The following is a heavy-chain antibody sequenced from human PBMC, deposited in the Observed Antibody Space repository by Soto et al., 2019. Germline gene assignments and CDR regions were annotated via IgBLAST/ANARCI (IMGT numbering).Heavy chain of an antibody. CDR1: GDSINNDY. D-gene: IGHD6-13*01. CDR2: IYYTGST. Sequence: PAETLSLTCTVSGDSINNDYWSWIRQPPGKRLEWIGYIYYTGSTTYNPSLESRVTMSVDTSKNQFSLKLSSVKAADTAVYYCAKYRRTEAEGFTLDYWGRGTLVTVSS. V-gene: IGHV4-59*01. J-gene: IGHJ4*02. CDR3: AKYRRTEAEGFTLDY.